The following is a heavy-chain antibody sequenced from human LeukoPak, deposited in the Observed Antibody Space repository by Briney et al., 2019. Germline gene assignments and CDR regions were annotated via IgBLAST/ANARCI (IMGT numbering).Heavy chain of an antibody. CDR3: ARNLLLRYFDWLLFDY. J-gene: IGHJ4*02. Sequence: GGSLRLSCAASGFTFSSYAMSWVRQAPGKGLEWVSAISGSGGSTYYADSVKGRFTISRDNSKNTLYLQMNSLRAEDTAVYYCARNLLLRYFDWLLFDYWGQGTLVTVSS. CDR2: ISGSGGST. V-gene: IGHV3-23*01. CDR1: GFTFSSYA. D-gene: IGHD3-9*01.